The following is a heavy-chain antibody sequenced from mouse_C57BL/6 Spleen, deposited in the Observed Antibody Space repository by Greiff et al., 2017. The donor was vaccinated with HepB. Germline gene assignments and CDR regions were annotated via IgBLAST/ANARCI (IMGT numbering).Heavy chain of an antibody. V-gene: IGHV5-17*01. Sequence: VQLKQSGGGLVKPGGSLKLSCAASGFTFSDYGMHWVRQAPEKGLEWVAYISSGSSTIYYADTVKGRFTISRDNAKNTLFLQMTSLRSEDTAMYYCARLTTDHAMDYWGQGTSVTVSS. CDR2: ISSGSSTI. CDR3: ARLTTDHAMDY. CDR1: GFTFSDYG. D-gene: IGHD1-1*01. J-gene: IGHJ4*01.